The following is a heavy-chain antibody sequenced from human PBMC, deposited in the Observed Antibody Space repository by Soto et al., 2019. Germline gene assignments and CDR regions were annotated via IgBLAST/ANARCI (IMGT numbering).Heavy chain of an antibody. CDR2: ISGSGGST. J-gene: IGHJ4*02. CDR3: AKTAWYDFWSGYYNAYFDY. V-gene: IGHV3-23*01. D-gene: IGHD3-3*01. CDR1: GFTFSSYA. Sequence: GSLRLSCAASGFTFSSYAMSWVRQAPGKGLEWVSAISGSGGSTYYADSVKGRFTISRDNSKNTLYLQMNSLRAEDTAVYYCAKTAWYDFWSGYYNAYFDYWGQGTLVTVSS.